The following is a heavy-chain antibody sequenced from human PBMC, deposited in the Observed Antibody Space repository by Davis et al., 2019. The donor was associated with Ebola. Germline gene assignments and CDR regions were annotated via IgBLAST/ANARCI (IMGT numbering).Heavy chain of an antibody. CDR2: INGDGSNT. Sequence: PGGSLRLSCAVSGFTFSNYAMAWVRQAPGKGLVWVSRINGDGSNTGYADSVKGRFTISRDNAENTLYLQMNSLRAEDTAVYYCARDRDLNGNGVWYTAFFAYWGQGTLVTVSP. D-gene: IGHD2-8*01. CDR1: GFTFSNYA. CDR3: ARDRDLNGNGVWYTAFFAY. V-gene: IGHV3-74*01. J-gene: IGHJ4*02.